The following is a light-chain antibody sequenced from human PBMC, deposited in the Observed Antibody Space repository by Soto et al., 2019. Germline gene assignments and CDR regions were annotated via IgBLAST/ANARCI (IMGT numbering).Light chain of an antibody. CDR1: QSMSSSS. V-gene: IGKV3-20*01. CDR2: AST. Sequence: EIVLTQSPGTLSLSPGERATLSCRASQSMSSSSLVWYQKKPGQAPRLLLYASTSRATGIPDRISGSGSGTYFVLTSSRLAPEDFALYYCQRFGSSPWTFGQGTKVEVK. CDR3: QRFGSSPWT. J-gene: IGKJ1*01.